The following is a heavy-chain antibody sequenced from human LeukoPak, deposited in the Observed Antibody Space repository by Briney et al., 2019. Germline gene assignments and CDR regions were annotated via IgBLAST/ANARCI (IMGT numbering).Heavy chain of an antibody. Sequence: GGSLRLSCVVSGTTVNSNYMSWVRQAPGKGLEWVSVIYSGGSTYYADSVKGRFTISRDISKNTLYLQMNDLRAEDTAVYYCARDFSGYWGQGTLVTVSS. D-gene: IGHD3-10*01. CDR1: GTTVNSNY. CDR3: ARDFSGY. V-gene: IGHV3-66*01. J-gene: IGHJ4*01. CDR2: IYSGGST.